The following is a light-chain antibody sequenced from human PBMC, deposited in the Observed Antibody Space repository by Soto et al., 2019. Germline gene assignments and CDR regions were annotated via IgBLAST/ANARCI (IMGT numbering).Light chain of an antibody. J-gene: IGLJ2*01. Sequence: SYELTQPPSVSVDPGKTATITCGGDNIGTKGVQWYQQRPGQTPVLVIYFDTDRPSGIPERFSGSNSGNTATLTITRVEAGDEADYYCQVWDRSSEHVVFGGGTKVTVL. CDR2: FDT. CDR1: NIGTKG. CDR3: QVWDRSSEHVV. V-gene: IGLV3-21*04.